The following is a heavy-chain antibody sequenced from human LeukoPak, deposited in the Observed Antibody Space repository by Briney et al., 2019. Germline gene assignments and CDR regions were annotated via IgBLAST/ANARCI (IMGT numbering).Heavy chain of an antibody. J-gene: IGHJ6*03. CDR1: GYTFTGYY. CDR3: AREGSDYGIYYYYMDV. V-gene: IGHV1-2*02. D-gene: IGHD4-17*01. CDR2: INPNSGGT. Sequence: AASVKVSCKASGYTFTGYYMHWVRQAPGQGLEWMGWINPNSGGTNYAQKFQGRITMTRDTSISTAYMELSRLRSDDTAVYYCAREGSDYGIYYYYMDVWGKGTTVTVSS.